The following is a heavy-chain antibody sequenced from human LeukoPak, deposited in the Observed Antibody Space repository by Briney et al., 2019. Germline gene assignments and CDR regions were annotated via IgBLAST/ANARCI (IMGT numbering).Heavy chain of an antibody. J-gene: IGHJ4*02. CDR1: GFTFSSYS. CDR2: ISSSSSYI. Sequence: KPGGSLRLSCAASGFTFSSYSMNWVRQAPGKGLEWVSSISSSSSYIYYADSVKGRFTISRDNARNSLYLQMNSLRAEDTAVYYCARDSPNEAILWWSIDYWGQGTLVTVSS. V-gene: IGHV3-21*01. CDR3: ARDSPNEAILWWSIDY. D-gene: IGHD2-21*01.